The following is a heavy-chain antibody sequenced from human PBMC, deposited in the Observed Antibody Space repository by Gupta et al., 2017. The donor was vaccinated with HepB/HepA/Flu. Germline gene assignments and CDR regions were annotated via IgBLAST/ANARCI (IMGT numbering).Heavy chain of an antibody. CDR3: ARGQSSGWYYYYYGMDV. CDR2: INPNSGGT. D-gene: IGHD6-19*01. Sequence: QVQLVQSGAEVKKPGTSVKVSCKASGYTFTGYYMHWVRGASGQGLEWMGWINPNSGGTNYAQKFQGWVTMTRDTSISTAYMELSRLRSDDTAVYYCARGQSSGWYYYYYGMDVWGQGTTVTVSS. V-gene: IGHV1-2*04. CDR1: GYTFTGYY. J-gene: IGHJ6*02.